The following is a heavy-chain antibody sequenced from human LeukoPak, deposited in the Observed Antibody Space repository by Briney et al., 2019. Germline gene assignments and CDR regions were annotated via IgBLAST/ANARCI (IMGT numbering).Heavy chain of an antibody. CDR2: IYYSGST. CDR3: ARHRNPLRCFGDY. Sequence: SETLSLTCTVSGGSISSSSYYWGWIRQPPGKGLEWIGSIYYSGSTYYNPSLKSRVTISVDTSKNQFSLKLSSVTAADTAVYYCARHRNPLRCFGDYWGQGTLVTVSS. D-gene: IGHD3-10*01. CDR1: GGSISSSSYY. V-gene: IGHV4-39*01. J-gene: IGHJ4*02.